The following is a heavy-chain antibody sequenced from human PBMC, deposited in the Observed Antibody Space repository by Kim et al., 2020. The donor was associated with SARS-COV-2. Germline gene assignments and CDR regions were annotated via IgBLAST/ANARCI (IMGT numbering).Heavy chain of an antibody. CDR2: ISYSGNT. D-gene: IGHD5-18*01. Sequence: SETLSLTCTVSGGSINSGDYSWNWIRQPPGKGLEWIGYISYSGNTYYNPSFKSRVTLSADTSKNQFSLRLSSVTAADTAVYYCARHKEYSYGHGDYYYGVDVGGQETTLTVSS. J-gene: IGHJ6*01. CDR3: ARHKEYSYGHGDYYYGVDV. V-gene: IGHV4-30-4*01. CDR1: GGSINSGDYS.